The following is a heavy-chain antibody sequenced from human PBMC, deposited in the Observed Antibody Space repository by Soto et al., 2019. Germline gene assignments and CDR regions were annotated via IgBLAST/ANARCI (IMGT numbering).Heavy chain of an antibody. J-gene: IGHJ4*02. D-gene: IGHD3-16*02. Sequence: SETLSLTCTVSGGSISSGDYYWSWIRQPPGKGLEWIGYIYYSGSTYYNPSLKSRVTISVDTSKNQFSLKLSSVTAADTAVYYCARAPAAMNWGIYRSTLYTAYYFDYWGQGTLVTVSS. V-gene: IGHV4-30-4*01. CDR1: GGSISSGDYY. CDR3: ARAPAAMNWGIYRSTLYTAYYFDY. CDR2: IYYSGST.